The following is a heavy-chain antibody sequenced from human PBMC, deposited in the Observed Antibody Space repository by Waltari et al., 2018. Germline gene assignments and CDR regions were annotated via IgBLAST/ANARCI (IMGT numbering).Heavy chain of an antibody. D-gene: IGHD6-13*01. J-gene: IGHJ4*02. CDR3: ASGIAAAGHFDY. V-gene: IGHV4-39*07. Sequence: QLQLQESGPGLVKPSETLSLTCTVSGGSISSSSYYWGWIRQPPGKGLEWIGSIYYSGSTSHNPSLKSRVTISVDTSKNQFSLKLSSVTAADTAGYYCASGIAAAGHFDYWGQGTLVTVSS. CDR2: IYYSGST. CDR1: GGSISSSSYY.